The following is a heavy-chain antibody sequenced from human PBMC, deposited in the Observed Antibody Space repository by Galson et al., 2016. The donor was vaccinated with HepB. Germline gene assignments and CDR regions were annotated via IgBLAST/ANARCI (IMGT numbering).Heavy chain of an antibody. V-gene: IGHV3-7*01. CDR1: GFIFSNYG. CDR2: INQGGSEE. CDR3: ADPPGGF. Sequence: SLRLSCAASGFIFSNYGMSWVRQAPGKGLEWVAHINQGGSEENYVDSVKGRFTISRDNAKNSLYLQMNSLRVEDTAAYFCADPPGGFWGQGTLVAVSS. J-gene: IGHJ4*02. D-gene: IGHD6-25*01.